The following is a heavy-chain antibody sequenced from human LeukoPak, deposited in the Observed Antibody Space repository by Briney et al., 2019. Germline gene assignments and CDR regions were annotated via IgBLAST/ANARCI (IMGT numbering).Heavy chain of an antibody. D-gene: IGHD4-17*01. CDR2: ISSSSSYI. V-gene: IGHV3-21*01. J-gene: IGHJ6*03. CDR1: GFTFSSYS. CDR3: ARVHGDTNYYMDV. Sequence: PGGSLRLPCAASGFTFSSYSMNWVRQAPGKGLEWVSSISSSSSYIYYADSVKGRFTISRDNAKNSLYLQMNSLRAEDTAVYYCARVHGDTNYYMDVWGKGTTVTVSS.